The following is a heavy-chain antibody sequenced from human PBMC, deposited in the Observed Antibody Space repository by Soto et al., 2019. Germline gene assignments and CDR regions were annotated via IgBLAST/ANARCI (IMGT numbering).Heavy chain of an antibody. CDR1: GGTFSSYT. V-gene: IGHV1-69*04. D-gene: IGHD3-16*01. J-gene: IGHJ6*03. CDR2: IIPILGIA. CDR3: ARDTVNAGGYYYYMDV. Sequence: SVKVSCKASGGTFSSYTISWVRQAPGQGLEWMGRIIPILGIANYAQKFQGRVTITADKSTSTAYMELGSLRSEDTAVYYCARDTVNAGGYYYYMDVWGKGTTVTSP.